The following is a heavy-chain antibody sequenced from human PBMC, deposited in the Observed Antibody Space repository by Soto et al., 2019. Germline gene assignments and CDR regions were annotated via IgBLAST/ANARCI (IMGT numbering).Heavy chain of an antibody. D-gene: IGHD5-18*01. V-gene: IGHV3-30-3*01. CDR2: KSYDGSNK. J-gene: IGHJ4*02. CDR3: ASSIQLWAPGLDY. CDR1: GFTFSSYA. Sequence: QVQLVESGGGVVQPGRSLRLSCAASGFTFSSYAMHWVRQAPGKGLEWVAVKSYDGSNKYYADSVKGRFTISRDNSKNTLYLQMNSLRAEDTAVYYCASSIQLWAPGLDYWGQGTLVTVSS.